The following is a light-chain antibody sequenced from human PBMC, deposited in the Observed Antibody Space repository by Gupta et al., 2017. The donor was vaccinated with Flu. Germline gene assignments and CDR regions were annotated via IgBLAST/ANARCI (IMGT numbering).Light chain of an antibody. CDR3: AAWDDSLNGWV. CDR2: TNS. Sequence: RVTMSCSGISSNIGGNPVNWYQQVPGTGPKLLIHTNSQRPSGVPERFSGSKSGASASLAISGLLVEDEADYYCAAWDDSLNGWVFGGGTKLTVL. V-gene: IGLV1-44*01. CDR1: SSNIGGNP. J-gene: IGLJ3*02.